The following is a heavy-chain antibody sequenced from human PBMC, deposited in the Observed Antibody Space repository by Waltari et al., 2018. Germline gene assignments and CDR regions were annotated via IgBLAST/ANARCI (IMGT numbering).Heavy chain of an antibody. CDR2: IYYSGDP. CDR1: GGSISSRGYY. J-gene: IGHJ4*02. V-gene: IGHV4-31*03. CDR3: ARGGGSRVLDY. Sequence: QVQLQESGPGLVKPSQTLSLTCTVSGGSISSRGYYWTWIRQHPGKGLEWIVYIYYSGDPNYNPALDSRVTIAADTPKNQFSLKLTSVTAADTAVYYCARGGGSRVLDYWGRGTLVSVSS. D-gene: IGHD3-16*01.